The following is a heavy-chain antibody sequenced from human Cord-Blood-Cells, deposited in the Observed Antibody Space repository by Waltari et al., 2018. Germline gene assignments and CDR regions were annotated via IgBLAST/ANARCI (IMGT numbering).Heavy chain of an antibody. D-gene: IGHD3-22*01. CDR2: IIPIFGTA. V-gene: IGHV1-69*01. CDR3: ARSMSGYDSSGYFFDY. CDR1: GGPFSSYA. Sequence: QVQLVQSGAEVKKPGSSVKVSCKASGGPFSSYAISWVRQAPGQGLEWMGGIIPIFGTANYAQKFQGRVTITADESTSTAYMELSSLRSEDTAVYYCARSMSGYDSSGYFFDYWGQGTLVTVSS. J-gene: IGHJ4*02.